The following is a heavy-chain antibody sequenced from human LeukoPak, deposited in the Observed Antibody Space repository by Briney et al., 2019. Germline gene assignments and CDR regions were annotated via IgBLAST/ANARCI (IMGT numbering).Heavy chain of an antibody. CDR3: VTSWVRQQRDF. V-gene: IGHV3-7*01. D-gene: IGHD3-10*01. J-gene: IGHJ4*02. CDR1: GFTFSSYA. Sequence: GGSLRLSCAASGFTFSSYAMSWVRQAPGKGLEWVADIEPDGSGKTYVDSVKGRFTISRDNAQQSLYLQMDTLTAEDTAVYYCVTSWVRQQRDFWGQGTLVTVSS. CDR2: IEPDGSGK.